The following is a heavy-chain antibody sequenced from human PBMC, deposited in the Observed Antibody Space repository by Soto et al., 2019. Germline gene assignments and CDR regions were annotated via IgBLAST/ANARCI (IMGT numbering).Heavy chain of an antibody. Sequence: GGSLRLSCAASGFTFSSYGMHWVRQAPGKGLEWVAVISYDGSNKYYADSVKGRFTISRDNSKNTLYLQMNSLRAEDTAVYYCANGAAAGTSPNYYYGMDVWGQGTTVTVSS. CDR1: GFTFSSYG. CDR3: ANGAAAGTSPNYYYGMDV. D-gene: IGHD6-13*01. V-gene: IGHV3-30*18. J-gene: IGHJ6*02. CDR2: ISYDGSNK.